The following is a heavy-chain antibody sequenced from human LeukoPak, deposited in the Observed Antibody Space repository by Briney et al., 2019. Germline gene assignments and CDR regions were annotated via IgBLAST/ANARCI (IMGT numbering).Heavy chain of an antibody. D-gene: IGHD1-1*01. J-gene: IGHJ3*02. V-gene: IGHV6-1*01. CDR1: GGSVSSNSAA. Sequence: SQTLSLTCAISGGSVSSNSAAWNWIRQSPSRGLEWLGRTYYRSKWYNDYAVSVKSRITINPDTSKNQFSLQLNSVTPEDTAVYYCASFSRYTDAFDIWGQGTMVTVSS. CDR3: ASFSRYTDAFDI. CDR2: TYYRSKWYN.